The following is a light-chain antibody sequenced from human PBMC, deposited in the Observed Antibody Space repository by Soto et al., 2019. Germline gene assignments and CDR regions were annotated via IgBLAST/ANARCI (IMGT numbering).Light chain of an antibody. V-gene: IGKV3D-15*01. J-gene: IGKJ2*01. Sequence: EIVMTQSPATLSVSPGERATVSRRASQSVGSNLAWYQQKPGQAPRLLIYGASTRASDIPARFTGSGSGTEFTLTISSLQSEDFALYYCQQYNNWPPYTFGQGTNLDIK. CDR2: GAS. CDR1: QSVGSN. CDR3: QQYNNWPPYT.